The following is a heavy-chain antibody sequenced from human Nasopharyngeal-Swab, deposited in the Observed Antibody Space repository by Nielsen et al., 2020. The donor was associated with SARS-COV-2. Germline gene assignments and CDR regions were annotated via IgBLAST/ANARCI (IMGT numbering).Heavy chain of an antibody. D-gene: IGHD1-26*01. J-gene: IGHJ4*02. V-gene: IGHV3-23*01. Sequence: GGSLRLSCAASGFTFSDYAMTWVRQAPGKGLEWVSIISDSGGMTKYADSVKGRFTISRDNSKNTLYLQMNSLRAEDTAVYYCANVWELPHYWGQGTLVTVSS. CDR3: ANVWELPHY. CDR2: ISDSGGMT. CDR1: GFTFSDYA.